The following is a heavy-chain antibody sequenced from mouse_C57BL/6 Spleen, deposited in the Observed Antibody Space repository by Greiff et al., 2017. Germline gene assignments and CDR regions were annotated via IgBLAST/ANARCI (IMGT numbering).Heavy chain of an antibody. CDR3: AREERDYYGSSQGFAY. V-gene: IGHV7-1*01. CDR2: SRNKANDYTT. CDR1: GFTFSDFY. J-gene: IGHJ3*01. D-gene: IGHD1-1*01. Sequence: EVKLMESGGGLVQSGRSLRLSCATSGFTFSDFYMEWVRQAPGKGLEWIAASRNKANDYTTEYSASVKGRFIVSRDTSQSILYRQMNALRAEDTAIYYCAREERDYYGSSQGFAYWCKGTLVTVSA.